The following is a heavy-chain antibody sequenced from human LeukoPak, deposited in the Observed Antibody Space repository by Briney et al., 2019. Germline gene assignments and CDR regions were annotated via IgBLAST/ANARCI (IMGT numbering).Heavy chain of an antibody. D-gene: IGHD2-8*01. CDR3: ARVRLIPTLFDY. J-gene: IGHJ4*02. CDR2: IYHSGST. Sequence: SQTLSLTCTVSGGSISSGGYCWSWIRQPPGKGLEGIGYIYHSGSTYYNPSLKSRVTISVDRSKNQFSLKLSSVTAADTAVYYCARVRLIPTLFDYWGQGTLVTVSS. CDR1: GGSISSGGYC. V-gene: IGHV4-30-2*01.